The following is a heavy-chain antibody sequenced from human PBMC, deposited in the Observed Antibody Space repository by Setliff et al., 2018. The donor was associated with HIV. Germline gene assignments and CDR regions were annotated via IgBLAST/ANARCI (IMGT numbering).Heavy chain of an antibody. CDR1: GGSVSRGFYF. J-gene: IGHJ6*03. CDR2: IYSSGST. CDR3: ARGFSGDYIFTGYMDV. D-gene: IGHD3-3*01. Sequence: SETLSLTCTVSGGSVSRGFYFWNWIRQSAGKGLEWIGRIYSSGSTDYNPSLKSRVTLSVDTSKNQFSLKLTSVTAADTAFYYCARGFSGDYIFTGYMDVWGKGNTVTVSS. V-gene: IGHV4-61*02.